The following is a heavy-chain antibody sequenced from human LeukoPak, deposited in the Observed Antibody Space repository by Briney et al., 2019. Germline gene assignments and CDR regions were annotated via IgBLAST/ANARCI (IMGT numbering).Heavy chain of an antibody. Sequence: GGSLRLSCAASGFTFSGYWMHWVRQAPGKGLVWVSRINSDGSTINYADSVKGRFTISRDNAKNTLYLQMNSLRAEDTAVYYCARRPERRYGMDVWGQGTLVTVSS. CDR1: GFTFSGYW. V-gene: IGHV3-74*01. CDR3: ARRPERRYGMDV. J-gene: IGHJ6*02. CDR2: INSDGSTI.